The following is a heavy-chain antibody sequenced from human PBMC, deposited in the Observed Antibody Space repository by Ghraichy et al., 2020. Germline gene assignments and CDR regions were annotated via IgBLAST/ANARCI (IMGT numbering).Heavy chain of an antibody. D-gene: IGHD3-10*01. CDR3: ARGPYGSGSYYNVV. J-gene: IGHJ4*02. CDR2: IYYSGST. V-gene: IGHV4-31*03. Sequence: SLNISCTVSGGSISSGGYYWSWIRQHPGKGLEWIGYIYYSGSTYYNPSLKSRVTISVDTSKNQFSLKLSSVTAADTAVYYCARGPYGSGSYYNVVWGQGTLVTVSS. CDR1: GGSISSGGYY.